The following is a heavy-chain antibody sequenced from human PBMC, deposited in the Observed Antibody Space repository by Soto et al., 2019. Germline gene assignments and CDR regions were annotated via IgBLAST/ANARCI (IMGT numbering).Heavy chain of an antibody. Sequence: GGSLRLSCAASGFTFDDYAMHWVRQAPGKGLEWVSGISWNSGSIGYADSVKGRFTISRDNAKNSLYLQMNSLRDEDTALYYCAKDKISIGSYYYYYMDVWGKGTTVTVSS. V-gene: IGHV3-9*01. CDR2: ISWNSGSI. J-gene: IGHJ6*03. CDR1: GFTFDDYA. CDR3: AKDKISIGSYYYYYMDV. D-gene: IGHD1-26*01.